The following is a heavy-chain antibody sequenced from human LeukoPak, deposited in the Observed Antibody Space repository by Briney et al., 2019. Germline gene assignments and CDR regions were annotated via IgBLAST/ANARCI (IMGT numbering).Heavy chain of an antibody. D-gene: IGHD7-27*01. CDR1: GYTFTDYY. CDR3: ARDQIGDGDQFDY. J-gene: IGHJ4*02. Sequence: ASLKVSCKAAGYTFTDYYTHWVRQAPGQGLEWMGWINPNNGGTNYAQEFQGRVTMTGDTSINTAYMELSRLRSDDTAIYYCARDQIGDGDQFDYWGQGTLVTVSS. V-gene: IGHV1-2*02. CDR2: INPNNGGT.